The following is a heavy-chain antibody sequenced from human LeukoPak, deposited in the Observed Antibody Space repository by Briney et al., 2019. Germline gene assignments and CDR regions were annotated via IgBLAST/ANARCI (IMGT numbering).Heavy chain of an antibody. Sequence: PGGSLRLSCAASGFTFSSYSMNWVRQAPGKGLEWIGSIYYSGSTYYNPSLKSRVTISVDTSKNQFSLKLSSVTAADTAAYYCARDQARTGEDWFDPWGQGTLVTVSS. D-gene: IGHD1-26*01. CDR1: GFTFSSYS. J-gene: IGHJ5*02. V-gene: IGHV4-39*07. CDR3: ARDQARTGEDWFDP. CDR2: IYYSGST.